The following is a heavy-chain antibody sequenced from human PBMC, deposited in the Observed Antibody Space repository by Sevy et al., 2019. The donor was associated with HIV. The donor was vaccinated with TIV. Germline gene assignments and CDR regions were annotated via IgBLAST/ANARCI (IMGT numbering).Heavy chain of an antibody. J-gene: IGHJ6*02. CDR1: GFNFSNYV. CDR3: ARSILAVAGSYGMDV. Sequence: GGSLRLSCAASGFNFSNYVLHWVRQAPGKGLEWVTFISSYGNEADYVDSVKGRFTISRDDSKNTLYLQMNSLRPEDAAVYYCARSILAVAGSYGMDVWGQGTTVTVSS. CDR2: ISSYGNEA. D-gene: IGHD6-19*01. V-gene: IGHV3-30*03.